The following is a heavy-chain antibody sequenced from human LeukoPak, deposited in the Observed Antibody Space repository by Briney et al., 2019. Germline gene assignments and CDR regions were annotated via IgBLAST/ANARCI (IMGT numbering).Heavy chain of an antibody. Sequence: SETLSLTCAVYGGSLSGYYWSWIRQPPGKGLEWIGEINHSGSTNYNPSLKSRVTISVDTSKNQFSLKLSSVTAADTAVYYCARGNYDFWSGYYTTYYFDYWGQGTLVTVSS. V-gene: IGHV4-34*01. CDR3: ARGNYDFWSGYYTTYYFDY. CDR1: GGSLSGYY. D-gene: IGHD3-3*01. CDR2: INHSGST. J-gene: IGHJ4*02.